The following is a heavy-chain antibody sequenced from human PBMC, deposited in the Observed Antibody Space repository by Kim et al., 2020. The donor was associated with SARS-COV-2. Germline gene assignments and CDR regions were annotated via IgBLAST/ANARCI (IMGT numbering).Heavy chain of an antibody. CDR2: IYYSGST. CDR3: ARVDKVSPAYYDY. D-gene: IGHD6-6*01. Sequence: ETLSLTCTVSGGSISSYYWSWIRQPPGKGLEWIGYIYYSGSTNYNPSLKSRVTISVDTSKNQFSLKLSSVTAADTAVYYCARVDKVSPAYYDYWGQGTLVTVSS. J-gene: IGHJ4*02. V-gene: IGHV4-59*01. CDR1: GGSISSYY.